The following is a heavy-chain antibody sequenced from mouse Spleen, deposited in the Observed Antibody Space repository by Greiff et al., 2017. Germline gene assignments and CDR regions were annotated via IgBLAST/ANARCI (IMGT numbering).Heavy chain of an antibody. CDR1: GFSLTSYA. J-gene: IGHJ2*01. Sequence: VQLQQSGPGLVAPSQSLSITCTVSGFSLTSYAISWVRQPPGKGLEWLGVIWTGGGTNYNSALKSRLSISKDNSKSQVFLKMNSLQTDDTARYYCARERGYYGSYYFDYWGQGTTLTVSS. CDR2: IWTGGGT. V-gene: IGHV2-9-1*01. CDR3: ARERGYYGSYYFDY. D-gene: IGHD1-2*01.